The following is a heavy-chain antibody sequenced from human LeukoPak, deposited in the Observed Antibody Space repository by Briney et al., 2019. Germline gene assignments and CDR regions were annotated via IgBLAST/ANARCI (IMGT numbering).Heavy chain of an antibody. Sequence: GGSLRLSCAASGFTFSSYAMSWVRQAPGKGLEWVSAISGSGGSTYYADSVKGRLTISRDNSKNTLYLQMNSLRAEDTAVYYCAKALGLNTYFDYWGQGTLVTVSS. J-gene: IGHJ4*02. D-gene: IGHD3/OR15-3a*01. V-gene: IGHV3-23*01. CDR1: GFTFSSYA. CDR2: ISGSGGST. CDR3: AKALGLNTYFDY.